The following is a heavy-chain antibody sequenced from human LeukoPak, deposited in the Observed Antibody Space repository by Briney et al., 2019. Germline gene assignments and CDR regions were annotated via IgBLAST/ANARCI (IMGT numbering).Heavy chain of an antibody. D-gene: IGHD1-26*01. J-gene: IGHJ4*02. V-gene: IGHV3-48*03. CDR2: ISDGGGTI. CDR1: GFTFSSYE. CDR3: ARSSGSYRPFDS. Sequence: PGGSLRLSCATSGFTFSSYEMNWVRQAPGKGLEWVSHISDGGGTIHYADSVKGRFTISRDDAKYSLYLQMNSLRVEDTALYYCARSSGSYRPFDSWGRGTLVTVS.